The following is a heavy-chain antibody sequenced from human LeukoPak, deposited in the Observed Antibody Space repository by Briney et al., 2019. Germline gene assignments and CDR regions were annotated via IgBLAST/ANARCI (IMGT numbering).Heavy chain of an antibody. Sequence: GGSLRLSCAASGFTFSSYSMNWVRQAPGKGLEWVSYISSSSSTIYYADSVKGRFTISRDNSKNTLYLQMNSLRAEDTAVYYCAKDLAVAGTFYYFDYWGQGTLVTVSS. CDR1: GFTFSSYS. V-gene: IGHV3-48*01. J-gene: IGHJ4*02. D-gene: IGHD6-19*01. CDR3: AKDLAVAGTFYYFDY. CDR2: ISSSSSTI.